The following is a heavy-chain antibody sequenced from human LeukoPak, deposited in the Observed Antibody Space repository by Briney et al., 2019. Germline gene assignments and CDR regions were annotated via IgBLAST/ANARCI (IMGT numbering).Heavy chain of an antibody. Sequence: GGSLRLSCAASGFTSSGFSMHWIRQAPGRGLEYVSAINGNGDKTFYTDSVRGRFTIFRDNSKNTLFLQMGRLRGEDTALYFCARIGMENFYDLWGQGTLVTVSS. CDR3: ARIGMENFYDL. CDR2: INGNGDKT. V-gene: IGHV3-64*02. CDR1: GFTSSGFS. J-gene: IGHJ5*02. D-gene: IGHD2/OR15-2a*01.